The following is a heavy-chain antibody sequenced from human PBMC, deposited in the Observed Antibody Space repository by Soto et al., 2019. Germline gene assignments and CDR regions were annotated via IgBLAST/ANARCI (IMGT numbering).Heavy chain of an antibody. CDR1: GFVFSDYG. J-gene: IGHJ6*02. CDR2: ITNDGNNE. D-gene: IGHD1-26*01. V-gene: IGHV3-30*18. CDR3: AKEGPGGGRHFYYALAV. Sequence: QMNLVESGGGVVQPGRSLRLSCAASGFVFSDYGMHWVRQAPGNGLEWVALITNDGNNEYYRESVKGRFSISRGRSTNTVDLLMNSLRPEDTGVCYCAKEGPGGGRHFYYALAVWGQGTTVTVSS.